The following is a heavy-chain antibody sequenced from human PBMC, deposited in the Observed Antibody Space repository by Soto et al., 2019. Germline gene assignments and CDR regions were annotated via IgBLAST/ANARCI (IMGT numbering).Heavy chain of an antibody. D-gene: IGHD6-13*01. V-gene: IGHV3-74*01. CDR1: GFTFSSYW. J-gene: IGHJ4*02. Sequence: GGSLRLSCAASGFTFSSYWIHWVRQAPGKGLVWVSRINSDGSSTTYADSVKGRFTISRDNAKNTVYLQMNSLRAEDTAVYYCASKHSSRAFDYWGQGTLVTVSS. CDR3: ASKHSSRAFDY. CDR2: INSDGSST.